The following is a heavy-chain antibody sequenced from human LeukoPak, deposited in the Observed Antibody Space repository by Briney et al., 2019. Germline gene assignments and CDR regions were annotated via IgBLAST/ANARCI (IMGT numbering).Heavy chain of an antibody. V-gene: IGHV1-2*02. D-gene: IGHD3-22*01. Sequence: GASVKVSCKASGYTFTGYYMHWVRQAPGQGLEWMGWINPNSGGTNYAQKFQGRVTMTRDTSISTAYMELSRLRSDDTAVYYCARAIDSSGYLFDYWGQGTLVTVSS. CDR3: ARAIDSSGYLFDY. J-gene: IGHJ4*02. CDR2: INPNSGGT. CDR1: GYTFTGYY.